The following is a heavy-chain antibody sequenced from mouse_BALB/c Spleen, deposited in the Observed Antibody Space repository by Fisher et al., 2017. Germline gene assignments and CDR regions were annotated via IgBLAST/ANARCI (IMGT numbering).Heavy chain of an antibody. V-gene: IGHV5-12-2*01. D-gene: IGHD1-1*01. J-gene: IGHJ4*01. Sequence: RFTISRDNAKNTLYLQMSSLKSEDTAMYYCARGLLRYAMDYWGQGTSVTVSS. CDR3: ARGLLRYAMDY.